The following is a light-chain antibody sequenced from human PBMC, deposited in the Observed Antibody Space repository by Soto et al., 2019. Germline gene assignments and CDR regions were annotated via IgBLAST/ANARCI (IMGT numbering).Light chain of an antibody. CDR3: NSYTSSRTVV. J-gene: IGLJ2*01. V-gene: IGLV2-14*03. Sequence: QSALTQPASVSGSPGQSITISCTGTSSDIGAYNYVTWYQQHPGKAPKLLIYDVNYRPSGVSHRFSGSKSGNTASLTISGLQAEDEADYYCNSYTSSRTVVFGGGTQLTVL. CDR2: DVN. CDR1: SSDIGAYNY.